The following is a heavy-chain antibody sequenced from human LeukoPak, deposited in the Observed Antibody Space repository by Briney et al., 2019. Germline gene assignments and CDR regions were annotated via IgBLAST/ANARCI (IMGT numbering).Heavy chain of an antibody. CDR1: GFTFSNYS. D-gene: IGHD2-15*01. Sequence: PGGSLRLSCATAGFTFSNYSMNWVRQAPGKGLEWVSYISSSSSVIYYADSVKGRFTISRDNAKNSLYLQMNSLRAEDTAVYYCARDLGCSGGSCRLNWFDPWGQGTLVTVSS. CDR3: ARDLGCSGGSCRLNWFDP. J-gene: IGHJ5*02. CDR2: ISSSSSVI. V-gene: IGHV3-48*04.